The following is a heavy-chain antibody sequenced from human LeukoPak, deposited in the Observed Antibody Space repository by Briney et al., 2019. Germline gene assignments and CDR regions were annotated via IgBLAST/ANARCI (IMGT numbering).Heavy chain of an antibody. Sequence: GASVKVSCKVSGYTLTELSMHWVRQAPGKGLEWMGGFDPEDGETIYAQKFQGRVTMTEDTSTDTAYVELSSLRSEDTAVYYCATASLLSFDYYYYMDVWGKGTTVTVSS. V-gene: IGHV1-24*01. J-gene: IGHJ6*03. CDR2: FDPEDGET. CDR1: GYTLTELS. D-gene: IGHD2/OR15-2a*01. CDR3: ATASLLSFDYYYYMDV.